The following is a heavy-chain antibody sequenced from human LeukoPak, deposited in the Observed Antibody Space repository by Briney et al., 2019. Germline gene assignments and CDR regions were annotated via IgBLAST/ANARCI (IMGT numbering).Heavy chain of an antibody. CDR2: INPSGGST. J-gene: IGHJ6*03. CDR3: ARDRDGHYYYYYMDV. D-gene: IGHD2-21*02. Sequence: GASVKVSCKASGYTFTSYYMHWVRQAPGQGLEWMGIINPSGGSTSYAQKFQGRVTITRDTSTSTVYMELSSLRSEDTAVYYCARDRDGHYYYYYMDVWGKGTTVTVSS. CDR1: GYTFTSYY. V-gene: IGHV1-46*01.